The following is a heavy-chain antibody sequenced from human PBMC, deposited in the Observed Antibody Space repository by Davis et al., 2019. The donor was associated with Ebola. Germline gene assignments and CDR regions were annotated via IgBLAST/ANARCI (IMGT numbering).Heavy chain of an antibody. Sequence: GESLRLSCAASGFTFSSYAMSWVRQAPGKGLEWVSAISRGGTYTYYADSVQGRFIVSRDNSDNTLSLEMNNLRVDDSAVYYCAKRGRQGPGTTDFDFWGQGTLVTVSS. CDR2: ISRGGTYT. CDR3: AKRGRQGPGTTDFDF. J-gene: IGHJ4*02. V-gene: IGHV3-23*01. D-gene: IGHD1-7*01. CDR1: GFTFSSYA.